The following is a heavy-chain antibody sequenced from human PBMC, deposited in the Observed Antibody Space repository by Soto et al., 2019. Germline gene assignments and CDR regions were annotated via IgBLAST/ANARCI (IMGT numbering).Heavy chain of an antibody. CDR3: AREYYDFWSGYYYYYVDV. J-gene: IGHJ6*03. CDR1: GYTFTSYD. V-gene: IGHV1-8*01. Sequence: ASVKVSCKASGYTFTSYDINWVRQATGQGLEWMGWMNPNSGNTGYAQKFQGRVTMTRNTSISTAYMELSSLRSEDTAVYYCAREYYDFWSGYYYYYVDVWGKGTTVTVSS. CDR2: MNPNSGNT. D-gene: IGHD3-3*01.